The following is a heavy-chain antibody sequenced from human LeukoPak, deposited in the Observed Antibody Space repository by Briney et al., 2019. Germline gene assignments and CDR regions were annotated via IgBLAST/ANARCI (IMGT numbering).Heavy chain of an antibody. J-gene: IGHJ5*02. D-gene: IGHD2-15*01. Sequence: SETLSLTCAVYGGSFSGYYWSWIRQPPGKGLEWIGEINHGGSTNYNPSLKSRVTISVDTSKNQFSLKLSSVTAADTAVYYCARGGYCSGGSCYGLRGWFDPWGQGTLVTVSS. CDR3: ARGGYCSGGSCYGLRGWFDP. CDR1: GGSFSGYY. CDR2: INHGGST. V-gene: IGHV4-34*01.